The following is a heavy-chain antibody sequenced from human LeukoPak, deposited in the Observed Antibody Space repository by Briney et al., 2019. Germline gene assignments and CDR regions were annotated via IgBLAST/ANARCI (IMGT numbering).Heavy chain of an antibody. CDR3: ASYPRYMNSPPFDY. CDR1: GYTFTGQY. CDR2: INPNTGDT. D-gene: IGHD5-12*01. V-gene: IGHV1-2*02. Sequence: GASVKVSCKASGYTFTGQYMHWVRQAPGQGLEWMGWINPNTGDTNYAQNFQGRVAMTRDTTISTAYMELSRLTSDDTAVYYCASYPRYMNSPPFDYWGQGTLVTVSS. J-gene: IGHJ4*02.